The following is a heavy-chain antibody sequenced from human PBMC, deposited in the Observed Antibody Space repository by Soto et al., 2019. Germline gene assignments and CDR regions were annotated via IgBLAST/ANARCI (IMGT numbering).Heavy chain of an antibody. CDR2: ISYDGSNK. Sequence: VGSLRLSCAASGFTFSSYAMHWVRQAPGKGLEWVAVISYDGSNKYYADSAKGRFTISRDNSKNTLYLQMNSLRAEDTAVYYCARAPSYSQPLFDYWGQGTLVTVSS. D-gene: IGHD6-13*01. V-gene: IGHV3-30-3*01. CDR1: GFTFSSYA. CDR3: ARAPSYSQPLFDY. J-gene: IGHJ4*02.